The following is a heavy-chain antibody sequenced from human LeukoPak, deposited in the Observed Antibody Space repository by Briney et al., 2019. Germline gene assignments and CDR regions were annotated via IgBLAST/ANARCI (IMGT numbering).Heavy chain of an antibody. CDR2: IYTSGST. CDR3: ASLYYDSSGYDGYYYYMDV. Sequence: SETLSLTCTVSGGSISSYYWSWIRQPAGKGLEWIGRIYTSGSTNYNPSLKSRVTMSVDTSKNQFSLKLSSVAAADTAVYYCASLYYDSSGYDGYYYYMDVWGKGTTVTVSS. CDR1: GGSISSYY. V-gene: IGHV4-4*07. J-gene: IGHJ6*03. D-gene: IGHD3-22*01.